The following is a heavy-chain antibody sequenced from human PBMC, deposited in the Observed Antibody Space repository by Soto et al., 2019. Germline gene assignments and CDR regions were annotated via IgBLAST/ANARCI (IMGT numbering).Heavy chain of an antibody. Sequence: SETLSLTCTVSGGSISSGDYYWSWIRQPPGKGLEWIGYIYYSGSTNYNPSLKSRVTISVDTSKNQFSLKLSSVTAADTAVYYCARGVVVPAAPHLDYYYGMDVWGQGTKAT. CDR1: GGSISSGDYY. CDR3: ARGVVVPAAPHLDYYYGMDV. V-gene: IGHV4-61*08. J-gene: IGHJ6*02. CDR2: IYYSGST. D-gene: IGHD2-2*01.